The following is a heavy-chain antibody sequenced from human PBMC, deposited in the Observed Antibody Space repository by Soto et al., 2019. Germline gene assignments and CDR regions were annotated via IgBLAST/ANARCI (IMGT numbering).Heavy chain of an antibody. V-gene: IGHV1-69*01. CDR2: IIPIVGTA. CDR1: GGTFSSYA. D-gene: IGHD6-13*01. J-gene: IGHJ6*02. CDR3: ARVLARIAAAGRLYYDYGMDV. Sequence: QVQLVQSGAEVKKTGSSVKVSCKASGGTFSSYAISWVRPAPGQGLEWMGGIIPIVGTANYAQKFQGRVTITPDESTIPAYMELSSLRSEDTAVYYCARVLARIAAAGRLYYDYGMDVWGQCSTVTVSS.